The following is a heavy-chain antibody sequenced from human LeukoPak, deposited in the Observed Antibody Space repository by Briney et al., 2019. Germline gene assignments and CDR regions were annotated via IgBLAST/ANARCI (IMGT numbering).Heavy chain of an antibody. CDR3: AREHYCSGGSCYNWFDP. Sequence: SQTLSLTCTVSGGSISSGDYYWGWIRQPPGKGLEWIGYIYYSGSTYYNPSLKSRVTISVDTSKNQFSLKLSSVTAADTAVYYCAREHYCSGGSCYNWFDPWGQGTLVTVSS. CDR2: IYYSGST. D-gene: IGHD2-15*01. V-gene: IGHV4-30-4*01. J-gene: IGHJ5*02. CDR1: GGSISSGDYY.